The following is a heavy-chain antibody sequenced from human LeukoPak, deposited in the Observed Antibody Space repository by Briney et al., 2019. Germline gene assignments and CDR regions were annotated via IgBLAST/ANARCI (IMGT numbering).Heavy chain of an antibody. Sequence: ASVKVSCKASGGTFSSYAISWVRQAPGQGLEWMGRIIPILGIANYAQKFQGRVTITADKSTSTAYMELSSLRSEDTAVYYCASAITRGGYVGDFDYWGQGTLVTVSS. V-gene: IGHV1-69*04. CDR1: GGTFSSYA. CDR2: IIPILGIA. J-gene: IGHJ4*02. D-gene: IGHD5-12*01. CDR3: ASAITRGGYVGDFDY.